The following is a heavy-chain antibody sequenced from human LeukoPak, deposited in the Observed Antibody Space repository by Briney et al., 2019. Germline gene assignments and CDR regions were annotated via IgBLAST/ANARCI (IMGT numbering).Heavy chain of an antibody. CDR3: ARGHVTIVVVPDAIWVWFDP. Sequence: SETLSLTCAVYGGSFSGYYWSWIRQPPGKGLEWIGEINHSGSTNYNPSLKSRVTISVDTSKNQFSLKLSSVTAADTAVYYCARGHVTIVVVPDAIWVWFDPWGQGTLVTVSS. CDR1: GGSFSGYY. J-gene: IGHJ5*02. D-gene: IGHD2-2*02. CDR2: INHSGST. V-gene: IGHV4-34*01.